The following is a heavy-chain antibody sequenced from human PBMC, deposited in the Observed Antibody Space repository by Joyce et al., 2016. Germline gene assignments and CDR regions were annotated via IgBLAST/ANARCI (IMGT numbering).Heavy chain of an antibody. V-gene: IGHV3-48*04. Sequence: EVQLVDSGGALVQPGGSLRLSCLASGFTFNLYSINWVRQAPGKGLEWVSYISRGSTTIYYVDSVKGRFTISRDDAKNSLYLQMNSLRVDDTAVYYCARDKEFDYWGQGTLVTVSS. CDR3: ARDKEFDY. J-gene: IGHJ4*02. CDR1: GFTFNLYS. CDR2: ISRGSTTI.